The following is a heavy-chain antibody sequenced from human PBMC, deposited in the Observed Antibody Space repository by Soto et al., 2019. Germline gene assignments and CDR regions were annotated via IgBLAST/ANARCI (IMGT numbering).Heavy chain of an antibody. CDR1: GGTFSSYA. J-gene: IGHJ3*02. D-gene: IGHD6-19*01. CDR3: ARGGDPDLGRAKIAGDGEDSFDI. CDR2: IIPIFGTS. V-gene: IGHV1-69*06. Sequence: QVQLVQSGAEVKKPGSSVKVSCKASGGTFSSYAISWVRHAPGQGLEWMGGIIPIFGTSNYAQKFQGRVTIAADKSTSTAYMELSSLGSEGTAVYYFARGGDPDLGRAKIAGDGEDSFDICGQGTMVTVS.